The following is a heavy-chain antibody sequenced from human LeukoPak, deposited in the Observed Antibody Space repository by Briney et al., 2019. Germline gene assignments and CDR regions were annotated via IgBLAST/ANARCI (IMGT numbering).Heavy chain of an antibody. CDR1: GVTFSSYA. D-gene: IGHD3-22*01. CDR3: ARASITMIVVVTPDFDY. V-gene: IGHV1-69*13. CDR2: IIPIFGTA. Sequence: SVTVSCTASGVTFSSYAISWVRPAPGQGLEWMGGIIPIFGTANYAQKFQGRVTITADESTSTAYMELSSLRSEDTAVYYCARASITMIVVVTPDFDYWGQGTQVTVSS. J-gene: IGHJ4*02.